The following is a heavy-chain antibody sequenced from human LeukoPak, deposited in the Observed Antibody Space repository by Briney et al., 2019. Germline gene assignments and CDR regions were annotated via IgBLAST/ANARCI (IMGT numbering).Heavy chain of an antibody. CDR3: ARGGFLEWLYGMDV. CDR2: ISGSGGST. V-gene: IGHV3-23*01. D-gene: IGHD3-3*01. J-gene: IGHJ6*02. Sequence: GGSLRLSCAASGFTFSSYAMSWVRQAPGKGLEWVSAISGSGGSTYYADSVKGRFTISRDNSKNTLYLQMNSLRAEDTAVYYCARGGFLEWLYGMDVWGQGTTVTVSS. CDR1: GFTFSSYA.